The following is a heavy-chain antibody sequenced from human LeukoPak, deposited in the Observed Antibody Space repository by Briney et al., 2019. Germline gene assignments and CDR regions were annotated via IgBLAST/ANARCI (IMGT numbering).Heavy chain of an antibody. Sequence: PGGSLRLSGAASGFTFRSYAMSWVRQAPGKGLEWVSAISGSGGSAYYADSVKGRFTISRDNSKNTLYLQMNSLRAEDTAVYYCGREYASSGYCDSWGQGTLVTVSS. CDR3: GREYASSGYCDS. J-gene: IGHJ4*02. CDR1: GFTFRSYA. D-gene: IGHD3-22*01. CDR2: ISGSGGSA. V-gene: IGHV3-23*01.